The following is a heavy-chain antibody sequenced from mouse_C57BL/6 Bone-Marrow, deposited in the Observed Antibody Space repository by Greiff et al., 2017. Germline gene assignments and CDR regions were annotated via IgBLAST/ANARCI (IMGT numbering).Heavy chain of an antibody. CDR2: INPNNGGT. Sequence: EVKLQQSGPELVKPGASVKISCKASGYTFTDYYMNWVKQSHGKSLEWIGDINPNNGGTSYNQKFKGKATLTVDKSSSTAYMELRSLTSEDSAVYYCARTDGYYGLGPYFDYWGQGTTLTVSS. J-gene: IGHJ2*01. CDR3: ARTDGYYGLGPYFDY. V-gene: IGHV1-26*01. D-gene: IGHD2-3*01. CDR1: GYTFTDYY.